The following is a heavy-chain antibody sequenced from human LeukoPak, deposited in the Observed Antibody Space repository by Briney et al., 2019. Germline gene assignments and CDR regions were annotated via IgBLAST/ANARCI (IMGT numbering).Heavy chain of an antibody. Sequence: GGSLRLSCAASGFTFSSYAMSWVRQAPGKGLEWVSAISSSGGSTSYADSVKGRFTISRDNSKNTLYLQMYSLRAEDTALYYCAKSRSGWYWGYFDYWGQGTLVTVSS. CDR3: AKSRSGWYWGYFDY. V-gene: IGHV3-23*01. CDR1: GFTFSSYA. CDR2: ISSSGGST. J-gene: IGHJ4*02. D-gene: IGHD6-19*01.